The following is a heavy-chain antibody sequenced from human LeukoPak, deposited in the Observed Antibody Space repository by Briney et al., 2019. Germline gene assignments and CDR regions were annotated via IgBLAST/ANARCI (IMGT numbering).Heavy chain of an antibody. Sequence: ASVKVSCKASGGTFSSYAISWVRQAPGQGLEWMGGIIPIFGTANYAQKSQGRVTITADEPTSTAYMELSSLRSEDTAVYYCARDQRDYSYYYYYGMDVWGQGTTVTVSS. CDR3: ARDQRDYSYYYYYGMDV. J-gene: IGHJ6*02. D-gene: IGHD2-15*01. CDR2: IIPIFGTA. V-gene: IGHV1-69*13. CDR1: GGTFSSYA.